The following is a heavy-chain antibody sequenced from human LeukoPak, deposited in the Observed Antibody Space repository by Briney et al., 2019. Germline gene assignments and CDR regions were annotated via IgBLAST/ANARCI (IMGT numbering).Heavy chain of an antibody. J-gene: IGHJ4*02. D-gene: IGHD4-17*01. CDR3: AKDRTVTTGIIDY. V-gene: IGHV3-30*02. Sequence: PGGSLRLSCAASGFTFSSYDMHWVRQAPDKGLEWVAFIRYDGGNEYYADSVKGRFTISRDNSKNTLYLQLNSLRAEGTAVYYCAKDRTVTTGIIDYWGQGTLVTVSS. CDR1: GFTFSSYD. CDR2: IRYDGGNE.